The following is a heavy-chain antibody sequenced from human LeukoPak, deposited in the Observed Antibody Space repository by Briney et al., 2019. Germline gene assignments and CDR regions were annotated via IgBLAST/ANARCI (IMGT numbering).Heavy chain of an antibody. V-gene: IGHV4-39*01. CDR3: ARRGGYYGSGGNWFDP. CDR2: IYHSGST. Sequence: PSETLSLTCTVSGGSISSSAYYWGWIRQAPGKGLEWIGTIYHSGSTYYNPSLKSRVTISVDTSKNQFSLRLSSVTAADTAVYYCARRGGYYGSGGNWFDPWGQGTLVTVSS. D-gene: IGHD3-10*01. J-gene: IGHJ5*02. CDR1: GGSISSSAYY.